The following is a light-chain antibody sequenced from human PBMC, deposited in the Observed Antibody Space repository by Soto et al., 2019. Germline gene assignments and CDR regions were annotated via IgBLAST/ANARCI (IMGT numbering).Light chain of an antibody. J-gene: IGKJ4*01. CDR1: QGISKY. CDR3: QNYNREELT. Sequence: DIQMTQSPSSLSASVGDRVTITFRASQGISKYLSWYQQKPGKVPKLLIYTASTVQSGVPSRFSGSGSGTDFTLTISSLQPEDVATYYCQNYNREELTFGGGTKVDIK. V-gene: IGKV1-27*01. CDR2: TAS.